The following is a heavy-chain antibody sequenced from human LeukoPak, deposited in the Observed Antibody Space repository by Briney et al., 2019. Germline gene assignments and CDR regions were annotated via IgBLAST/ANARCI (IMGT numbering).Heavy chain of an antibody. D-gene: IGHD5-18*01. CDR3: ARGGYSYGFFN. CDR2: ISSSSSYI. J-gene: IGHJ4*02. V-gene: IGHV3-21*01. Sequence: GGSLRLSCAASGFTFSSYSMNWVRQAPGKGLEWVSSISSSSSYIYYADSVKGRFTISRDNAENSLYLQMNSLRAEDTAVYYCARGGYSYGFFNWGQGTLVTVSS. CDR1: GFTFSSYS.